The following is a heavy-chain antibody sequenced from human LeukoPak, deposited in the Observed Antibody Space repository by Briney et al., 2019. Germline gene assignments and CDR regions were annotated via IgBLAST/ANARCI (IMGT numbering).Heavy chain of an antibody. D-gene: IGHD3-9*01. V-gene: IGHV4-59*08. CDR3: ARLHYDILTGPDAFDI. CDR1: GGSISSYY. Sequence: SETLSLTCTVSGGSISSYYWSWFRQPPGHRLEWIGCIYYSGSTNYNPSLKSRVTISVDTSKNQFSLKLSSVTAADTAVYYCARLHYDILTGPDAFDIWGQGTMVTVSS. CDR2: IYYSGST. J-gene: IGHJ3*02.